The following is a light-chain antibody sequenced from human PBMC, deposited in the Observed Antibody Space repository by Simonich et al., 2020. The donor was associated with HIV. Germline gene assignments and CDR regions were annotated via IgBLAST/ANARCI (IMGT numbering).Light chain of an antibody. V-gene: IGLV3-25*03. CDR3: QSADTSGTYWV. CDR2: KDT. J-gene: IGLJ3*02. CDR1: ALPKQY. Sequence: SYELTQPPSVSVSPGQTARITCSGDALPKQYAYWYQQKPGQAPVLVIYKDTERPSGNPERFSGSSSGTTVTLNSSGVQAEDEADYYCQSADTSGTYWVFGGGTKLTV.